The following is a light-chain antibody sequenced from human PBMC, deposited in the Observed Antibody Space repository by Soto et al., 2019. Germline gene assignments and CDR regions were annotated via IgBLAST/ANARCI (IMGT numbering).Light chain of an antibody. CDR2: EVT. CDR3: SSYTSISTLV. Sequence: QSALTQPASVSGSPGQSITISCTGTNSDIGGYNFVSWYQQPPNKAPKLVIYEVTNRPSGVSNRFSGSKSGNTASLTISGLQAEDEGTYYCSSYTSISTLVFGGGTKVTVL. CDR1: NSDIGGYNF. J-gene: IGLJ3*02. V-gene: IGLV2-14*01.